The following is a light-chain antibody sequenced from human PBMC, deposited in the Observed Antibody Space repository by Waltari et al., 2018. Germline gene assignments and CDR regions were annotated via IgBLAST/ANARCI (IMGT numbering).Light chain of an antibody. V-gene: IGKV3-15*01. CDR2: GAS. Sequence: EIVITQSPATLSVSPGERATPPCKASQSFSSNLAWYQQKPGQAPRLLIYGASTRATGIPARFSGSGSGTEFTLTISSLQSEDFAVYYCQQYNNWPPYTFGQGTKLEIK. CDR3: QQYNNWPPYT. CDR1: QSFSSN. J-gene: IGKJ2*01.